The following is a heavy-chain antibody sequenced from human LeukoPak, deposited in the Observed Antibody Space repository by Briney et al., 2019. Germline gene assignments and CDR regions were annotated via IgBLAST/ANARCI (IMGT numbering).Heavy chain of an antibody. Sequence: GGSLRLSCAASGFTFSDYYMSWIRQAPGKGLEWVSGINWNGGSTAYADSVKGRFIISRDNAKNSLYLQMNSLRAEDTALYYCARSRYYDSSGYEGDYWGQGTLVTVSS. CDR3: ARSRYYDSSGYEGDY. CDR1: GFTFSDYY. D-gene: IGHD3-22*01. CDR2: INWNGGST. J-gene: IGHJ4*02. V-gene: IGHV3-20*04.